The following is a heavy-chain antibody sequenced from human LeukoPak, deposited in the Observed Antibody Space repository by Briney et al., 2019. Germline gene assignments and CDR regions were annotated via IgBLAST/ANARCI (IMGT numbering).Heavy chain of an antibody. D-gene: IGHD2-2*02. CDR2: IYYSRST. CDR3: ARGPVVPAAIICFDP. V-gene: IGHV4-31*03. J-gene: IGHJ5*02. CDR1: GGSISSGGYY. Sequence: SQTLSLTCTVSGGSISSGGYYWSWIRQHPGKGLERIGYIYYSRSTYYNPSLKSRVTISVDTSKNQFSLKLSSVTAADTAVYYCARGPVVPAAIICFDPWGQGTLVTVSS.